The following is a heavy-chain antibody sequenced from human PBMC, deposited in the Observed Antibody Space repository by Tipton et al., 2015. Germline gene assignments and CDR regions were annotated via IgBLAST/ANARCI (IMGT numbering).Heavy chain of an antibody. V-gene: IGHV4-39*07. CDR2: VYNSGTT. J-gene: IGHJ4*01. Sequence: TLSLTCTVSGGSLSTTNSFWGWIRQPPGKGLQWLASVYNSGTTYYNASLKSRVTISVDMSKNQISLHLKSVTAADTAVYYCARGRALAIPIPDEKYFDLWGQGTLVTVSS. D-gene: IGHD2-21*01. CDR1: GGSLSTTNSF. CDR3: ARGRALAIPIPDEKYFDL.